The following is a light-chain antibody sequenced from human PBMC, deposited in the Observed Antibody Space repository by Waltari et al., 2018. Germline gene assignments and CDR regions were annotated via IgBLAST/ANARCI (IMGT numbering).Light chain of an antibody. J-gene: IGLJ2*01. CDR2: EVN. CDR3: CSYAGSNTVL. CDR1: SSDVGSYNL. Sequence: QSALTQPASVSGSPEQSITISCTGTSSDVGSYNLVSWYQQHPDQAPKLMISEVNERPSGVLIRVSGSKSGNTASLTISGLQAEDEADYYCCSYAGSNTVLFGGGTKLTVL. V-gene: IGLV2-23*02.